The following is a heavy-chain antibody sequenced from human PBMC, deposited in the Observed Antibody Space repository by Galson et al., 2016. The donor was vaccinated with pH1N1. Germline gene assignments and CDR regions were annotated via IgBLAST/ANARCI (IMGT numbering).Heavy chain of an antibody. CDR2: ISANNGNT. Sequence: SVKVSCKASGYTFTTYGVTWVRQAPGQGLEWMGWISANNGNTNYAQKFQGRVTMTTDTSTSTAYMERRSLRSDDTAVYYCARWRYSTSWSDFDYWGQGTLVTVSS. CDR3: ARWRYSTSWSDFDY. CDR1: GYTFTTYG. D-gene: IGHD6-13*01. J-gene: IGHJ4*02. V-gene: IGHV1-18*01.